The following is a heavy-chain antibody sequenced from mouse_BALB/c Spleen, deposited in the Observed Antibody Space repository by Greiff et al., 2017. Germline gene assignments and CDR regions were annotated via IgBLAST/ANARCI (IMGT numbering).Heavy chain of an antibody. CDR2: ISSGSSTI. V-gene: IGHV5-17*02. J-gene: IGHJ2*01. CDR3: ARDGPYYFDY. CDR1: GFTFSSFG. D-gene: IGHD2-3*01. Sequence: EVMLVESGGGLVQPGGSRKLSCAASGFTFSSFGMHWVRQAPEKGLEWVAYISSGSSTIYYADTVKGRFTISRDNPKNTLFLQMTSLRSEDTAMYYCARDGPYYFDYWGQGTTRTVSS.